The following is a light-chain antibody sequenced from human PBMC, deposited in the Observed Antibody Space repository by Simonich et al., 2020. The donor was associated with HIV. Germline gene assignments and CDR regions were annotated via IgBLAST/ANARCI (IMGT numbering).Light chain of an antibody. V-gene: IGLV2-14*01. J-gene: IGLJ2*01. CDR2: EVN. CDR1: SSDFGGYNY. CDR3: SSYTSSSTL. Sequence: QSALTQPASVSGSPGQSITISCTGTSSDFGGYNYVSWYQYHPGKAPQLMIYEVNTRPSGVPDRFSGSKSGNPASLTVSGLQAEDEADYYCSSYTSSSTLFGGGTKLTVL.